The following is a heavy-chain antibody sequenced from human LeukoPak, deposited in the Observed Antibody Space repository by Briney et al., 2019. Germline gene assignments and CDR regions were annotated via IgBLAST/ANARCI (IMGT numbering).Heavy chain of an antibody. CDR2: IKSKTDGGTT. D-gene: IGHD3-10*01. CDR3: TTDSYYYGSGSYSEHFDY. Sequence: GGSLRLSCAASGFTFSNAWMSWVRQAPGKGLEWVGCIKSKTDGGTTDYAAPVKGRFTISRDDSKNTLYLQMNSLKTEDTAVYYCTTDSYYYGSGSYSEHFDYWGQGTLVTVFS. J-gene: IGHJ4*02. CDR1: GFTFSNAW. V-gene: IGHV3-15*01.